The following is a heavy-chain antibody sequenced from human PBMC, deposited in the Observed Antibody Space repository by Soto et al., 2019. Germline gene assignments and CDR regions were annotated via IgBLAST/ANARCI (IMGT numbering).Heavy chain of an antibody. D-gene: IGHD3-22*01. CDR3: AKSIGRPYYYDSSGYWVLDY. V-gene: IGHV3-30*18. Sequence: GSLRLSCAASGFTFSSYGMHWVRQAPGKGLEWVAVISYDGSNKYYADSVKGRFTISRDNSKNTLYLQMNSLRAEDTAVYYCAKSIGRPYYYDSSGYWVLDYWGQGTLVTVSS. CDR1: GFTFSSYG. J-gene: IGHJ4*02. CDR2: ISYDGSNK.